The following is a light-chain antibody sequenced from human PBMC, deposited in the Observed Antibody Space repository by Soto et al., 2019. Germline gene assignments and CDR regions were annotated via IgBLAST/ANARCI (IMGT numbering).Light chain of an antibody. CDR1: QGFSSY. Sequence: AIRMTQSPSSFSASTGDRVTITCRASQGFSSYLAWYQQKPGKAPKLLIYAASTLQSGVPSRFSGSGSGTDFPLTISCLQSEDFATYYCQQYYSYPPTFGQGTKVEIK. V-gene: IGKV1-8*01. J-gene: IGKJ1*01. CDR3: QQYYSYPPT. CDR2: AAS.